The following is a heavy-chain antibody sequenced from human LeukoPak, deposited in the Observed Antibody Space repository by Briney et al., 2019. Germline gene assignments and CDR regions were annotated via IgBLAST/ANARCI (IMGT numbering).Heavy chain of an antibody. D-gene: IGHD2-15*01. CDR1: GGTFSSYA. CDR3: ARAGYCGDGGCRGGSAFDV. Sequence: ASVKVSCKASGGTFSSYAISWVRQAPGQGLECMGWISGYNGDTKYAQVLQGRFTVTTDTSTRTVYMELRSLTSDDTAVYYCARAGYCGDGGCRGGSAFDVWGQGTMVTVSS. V-gene: IGHV1-18*01. J-gene: IGHJ3*01. CDR2: ISGYNGDT.